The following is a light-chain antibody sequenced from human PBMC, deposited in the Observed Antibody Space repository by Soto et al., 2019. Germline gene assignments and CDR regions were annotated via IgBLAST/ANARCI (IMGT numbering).Light chain of an antibody. CDR3: CSYAGSSTVV. CDR2: DGS. Sequence: QSALTQPASVSGSPGQSITISCTGTSSDIGSHNLVSWYQQHPGEAPKLITYDGSKRPSGVSYRFSGSKSGNTASLTISGLQAEDEADYYCCSYAGSSTVVFGGGTKLTVL. J-gene: IGLJ2*01. V-gene: IGLV2-23*01. CDR1: SSDIGSHNL.